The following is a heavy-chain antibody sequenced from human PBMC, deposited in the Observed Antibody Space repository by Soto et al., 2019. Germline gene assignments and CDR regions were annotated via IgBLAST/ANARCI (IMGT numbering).Heavy chain of an antibody. D-gene: IGHD5-12*01. CDR2: IYYSGST. J-gene: IGHJ6*02. CDR1: GGSISSYY. V-gene: IGHV4-59*01. CDR3: ARDLRGYSQYYYYYYGMDV. Sequence: KTSETLSLTCTVSGGSISSYYWSWIRQPPGKGLEWIGYIYYSGSTNYNPSLKSRVTISVDTSKNQFSLKLSSVTAADTAVYYCARDLRGYSQYYYYYYGMDVWGQWTTVTVSS.